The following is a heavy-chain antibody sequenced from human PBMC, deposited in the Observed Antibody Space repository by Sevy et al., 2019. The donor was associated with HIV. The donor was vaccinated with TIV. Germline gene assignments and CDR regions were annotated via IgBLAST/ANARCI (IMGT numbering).Heavy chain of an antibody. Sequence: GGSLRLSCAASGFTFSDYAMHWVRQVPGKGLEWVSGISWNSGATGYADSVRGRFTISRDNTKNSQYLQMKSLRVEDTAFYYCGRAQGYCVVGGCYGGSVNAFDIWGQGTMVTVSS. V-gene: IGHV3-9*01. CDR1: GFTFSDYA. J-gene: IGHJ3*02. CDR2: ISWNSGAT. D-gene: IGHD3-16*01. CDR3: GRAQGYCVVGGCYGGSVNAFDI.